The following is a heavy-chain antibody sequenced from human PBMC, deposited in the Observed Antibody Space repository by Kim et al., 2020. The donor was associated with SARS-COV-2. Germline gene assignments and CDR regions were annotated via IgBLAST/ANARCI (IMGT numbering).Heavy chain of an antibody. D-gene: IGHD6-19*01. CDR3: ARHQRYIRGWYV. CDR2: AYYIGNT. Sequence: SETLSLTCTVSGGSLSSSSYYWGWIRQPPGKGLEWIGTAYYIGNTYYNPSLKSRVTISVDTSKNQFSLKLGSVTAADTAVYYCARHQRYIRGWYV. V-gene: IGHV4-39*01. J-gene: IGHJ2*01. CDR1: GGSLSSSSYY.